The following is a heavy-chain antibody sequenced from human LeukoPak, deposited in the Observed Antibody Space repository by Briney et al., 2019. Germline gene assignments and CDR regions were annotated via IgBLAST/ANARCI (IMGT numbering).Heavy chain of an antibody. V-gene: IGHV4-59*08. J-gene: IGHJ1*01. CDR3: ATLAVGAGGPVFQH. CDR2: IYYSGNT. CDR1: GDSISRFH. D-gene: IGHD1-26*01. Sequence: PSETLSLTCTVSGDSISRFHWSWIRQPPEKRLEWIGYIYYSGNTNYNPSLKSRVTISLDASKNQFSLKLSSVTATDTAVYYCATLAVGAGGPVFQHWGQGSLVTVSS.